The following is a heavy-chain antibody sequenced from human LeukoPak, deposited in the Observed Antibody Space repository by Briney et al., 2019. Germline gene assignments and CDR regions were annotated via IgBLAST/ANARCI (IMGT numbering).Heavy chain of an antibody. CDR2: IRYDGSNE. D-gene: IGHD2-15*01. J-gene: IGHJ5*02. CDR3: ARPLVVVAANWFDP. V-gene: IGHV3-30*02. CDR1: GFTFSSYG. Sequence: GGSLRLSCAASGFTFSSYGMHWVRQAPGKGLEWVAFIRYDGSNEYYADSVKGRFTISRDNSKNTLYLQMNSLRAEDTAVYYCARPLVVVAANWFDPWGQGTLVTVSS.